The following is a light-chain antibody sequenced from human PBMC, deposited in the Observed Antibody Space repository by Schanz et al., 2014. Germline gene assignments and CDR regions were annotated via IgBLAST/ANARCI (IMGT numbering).Light chain of an antibody. Sequence: IVMTQSPATLSLSPGEGATLSCRASQGLGSLLAWYQQNPGQGPRLLIYNASTRATGIPARFSGSGSGTEFALTISNLQSEDFAVYYCQQYNDWPLTFGGGTKVEIK. J-gene: IGKJ4*01. V-gene: IGKV3-15*01. CDR1: QGLGSL. CDR2: NAS. CDR3: QQYNDWPLT.